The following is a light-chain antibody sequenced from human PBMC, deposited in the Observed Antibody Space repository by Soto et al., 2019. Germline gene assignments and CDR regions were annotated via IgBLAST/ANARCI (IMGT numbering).Light chain of an antibody. CDR2: HAS. Sequence: DIQMTQSPSTLSASVGDRVTITCRASQSITSWLAWYQQKPGKAPKVLIYHASTLESGVPSRFSCSGSGTEFTLTISSLQPDDFATYYCQQYNSYWTFGQGTKVEIK. CDR3: QQYNSYWT. J-gene: IGKJ1*01. V-gene: IGKV1-5*01. CDR1: QSITSW.